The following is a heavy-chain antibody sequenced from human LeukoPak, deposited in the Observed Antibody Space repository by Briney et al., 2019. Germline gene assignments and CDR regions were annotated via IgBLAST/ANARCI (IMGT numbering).Heavy chain of an antibody. D-gene: IGHD3-22*01. Sequence: GGSLRLSCAASGFTFSGSAMHWVRQASGKGLEWVGRIRSKANSYATAYAASAKGRFTISRDDSKNTAYLQMNSLKTEDTAVYYCTTRGYYYDSSGYSMLSYWGQGTLVTVSS. CDR1: GFTFSGSA. CDR3: TTRGYYYDSSGYSMLSY. J-gene: IGHJ4*02. CDR2: IRSKANSYAT. V-gene: IGHV3-73*01.